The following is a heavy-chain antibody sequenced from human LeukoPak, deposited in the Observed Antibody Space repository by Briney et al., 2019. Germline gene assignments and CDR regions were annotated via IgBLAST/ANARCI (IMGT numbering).Heavy chain of an antibody. Sequence: GRSLRLSCAASGFTFSSYGMHWVRQAPGKGLEWVAVISYDGSNKYYADSVKGRFTISRDNSKNTLYLQMNSLRVEDTAVYYCASSWAYFDSWGQGTLVTVSS. CDR2: ISYDGSNK. V-gene: IGHV3-30*03. CDR1: GFTFSSYG. D-gene: IGHD6-13*01. J-gene: IGHJ4*02. CDR3: ASSWAYFDS.